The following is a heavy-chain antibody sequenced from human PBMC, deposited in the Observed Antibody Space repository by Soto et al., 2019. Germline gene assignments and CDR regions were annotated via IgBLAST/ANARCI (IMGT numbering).Heavy chain of an antibody. CDR1: GFTFSNYD. Sequence: QVQLVESGGGVVQPGRSLRLSCAASGFTFSNYDMHWVRQAPGKGLERVAVISDDGRNKYYIDSVKGRFTISRDNSKNTLYVQMNSLRAEDTDVYYCAQDDYGLDVWGQGTTVTVSS. J-gene: IGHJ6*02. V-gene: IGHV3-30*18. CDR2: ISDDGRNK. CDR3: AQDDYGLDV.